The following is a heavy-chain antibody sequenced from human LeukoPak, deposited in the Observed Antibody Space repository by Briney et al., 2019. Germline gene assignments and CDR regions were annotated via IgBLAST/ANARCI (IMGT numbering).Heavy chain of an antibody. CDR1: GFIFSSYG. V-gene: IGHV3-33*05. Sequence: GGPLRLSCAASGFIFSSYGMHWVRQAPGKGREWVARISYDGNNRNYADSVKGRFTISRDNSKNTLYLQMSSLRAEDTAVYYCARGLDSVTWGPFDIWGQGTVVTVSS. D-gene: IGHD2-2*03. CDR2: ISYDGNNR. J-gene: IGHJ3*02. CDR3: ARGLDSVTWGPFDI.